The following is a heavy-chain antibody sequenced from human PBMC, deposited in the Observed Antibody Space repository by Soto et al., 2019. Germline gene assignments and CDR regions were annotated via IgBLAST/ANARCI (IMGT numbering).Heavy chain of an antibody. J-gene: IGHJ4*02. CDR3: AHIVVAGLGYYFDY. Sequence: QITLKESGPTLVKPTQTLTLTCTFSGFSLSSTRMAVGWIRQPPGKALEWLALTYWDDDKRYSPFLKSRLTITKDTSKNQVVLTMSTMDPVDTARYYCAHIVVAGLGYYFDYWGQGTLVTVSS. V-gene: IGHV2-5*02. CDR2: TYWDDDK. D-gene: IGHD6-19*01. CDR1: GFSLSSTRMA.